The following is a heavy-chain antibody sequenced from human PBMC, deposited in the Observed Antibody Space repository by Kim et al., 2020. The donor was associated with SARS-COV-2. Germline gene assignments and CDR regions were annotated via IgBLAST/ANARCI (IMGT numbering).Heavy chain of an antibody. CDR3: ASAVPTVTTWYYYYYGMDV. J-gene: IGHJ6*02. V-gene: IGHV1-8*01. D-gene: IGHD4-17*01. CDR1: GYTFTSYD. Sequence: ASVKVSCKASGYTFTSYDINWVRQATGQGLEWMGWMNPNSGNTGYAQKFQGRVTMTRNTSISTAYMELSSLRSEDTAVYYCASAVPTVTTWYYYYYGMDVWGQGTTVTVSS. CDR2: MNPNSGNT.